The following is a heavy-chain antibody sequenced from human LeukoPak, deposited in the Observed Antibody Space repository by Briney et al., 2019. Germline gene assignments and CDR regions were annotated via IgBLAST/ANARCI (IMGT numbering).Heavy chain of an antibody. CDR3: ATFLAATPIDY. CDR2: ISSSGSTI. CDR1: GFTFSDYY. J-gene: IGHJ4*02. D-gene: IGHD2-15*01. Sequence: GGSLRLSCAASGFTFSDYYMSWIRQAPGKGLEWVSYISSSGSTIYYADSVKGRFTISRDSAKNSLYLQMNSLRAEDTAVYYCATFLAATPIDYWGQGTLVTVSS. V-gene: IGHV3-11*04.